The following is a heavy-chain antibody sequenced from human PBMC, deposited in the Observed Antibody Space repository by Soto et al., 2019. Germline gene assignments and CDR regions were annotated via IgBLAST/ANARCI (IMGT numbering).Heavy chain of an antibody. D-gene: IGHD2-8*01. Sequence: SETLSLTCTVSGGSISSYYWSWIRQPPGKGLEWIGYIYYSGSTNYNPSLKSRVTISVDTSKNTLYLQMNSLRAEDTAVYYCAKSLSRPRWSSCWGQGTLVTVSS. J-gene: IGHJ4*02. CDR3: AKSLSRPRWSSC. CDR1: GGSISSYY. CDR2: IYYSGST. V-gene: IGHV4-59*12.